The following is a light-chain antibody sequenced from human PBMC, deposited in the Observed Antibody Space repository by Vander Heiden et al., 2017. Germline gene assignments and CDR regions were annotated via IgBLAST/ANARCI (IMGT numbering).Light chain of an antibody. Sequence: SRVLTQPTSVSLASGQTARITCGGKNIGSKSVHWYQQKPGQAPVLVVYDDSDRPSGIPERFSGSNAGNTATLTSSRVEDGDEAAYYCQVWDSSSDHVVFGGGTKLTVL. CDR2: DDS. J-gene: IGLJ2*01. CDR3: QVWDSSSDHVV. CDR1: NIGSKS. V-gene: IGLV3-21*02.